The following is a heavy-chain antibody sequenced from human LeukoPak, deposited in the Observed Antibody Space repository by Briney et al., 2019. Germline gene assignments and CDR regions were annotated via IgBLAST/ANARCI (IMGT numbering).Heavy chain of an antibody. Sequence: ASVNVSCKASGYTFTSDDINWVRQASGQGLERMGWMNPNSGNTAYAQKFQGRVTMTRNTSISTAYMELSGLRSEDTAVYYCTRGLRGYGSGSWGQGTLVTVSS. CDR1: GYTFTSDD. D-gene: IGHD3-10*01. J-gene: IGHJ4*02. CDR2: MNPNSGNT. CDR3: TRGLRGYGSGS. V-gene: IGHV1-8*01.